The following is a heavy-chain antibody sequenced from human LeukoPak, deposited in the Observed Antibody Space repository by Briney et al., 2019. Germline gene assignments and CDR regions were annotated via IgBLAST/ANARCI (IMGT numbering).Heavy chain of an antibody. Sequence: SETLSLTCAVYGGSFSGYYWSWIRQPPGKGLEWIGEINHSGSTNYNPSLKSRVTISVDTSKNQFSLKLSSVTAADTAVYYCARGRYDILTGYYTRIFDYWGQGTLVTVSP. V-gene: IGHV4-34*01. CDR3: ARGRYDILTGYYTRIFDY. D-gene: IGHD3-9*01. CDR1: GGSFSGYY. J-gene: IGHJ4*02. CDR2: INHSGST.